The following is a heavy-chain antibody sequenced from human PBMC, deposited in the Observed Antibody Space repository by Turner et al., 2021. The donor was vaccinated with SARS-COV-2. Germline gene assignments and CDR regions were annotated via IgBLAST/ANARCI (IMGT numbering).Heavy chain of an antibody. CDR3: AGEEVVFRASHTLYYYGMDV. D-gene: IGHD3-22*01. CDR1: GRSISSSSYY. Sequence: QLQLQESGPGLVKPSATLSLTCTVSGRSISSSSYYWGWIRQPPGTGLEWIGGIYYSGITKYNPSLKSRVTISVDTYKNQFSLKLSSVTAADTAVYYCAGEEVVFRASHTLYYYGMDVWGQGTTVTVSS. CDR2: IYYSGIT. V-gene: IGHV4-39*01. J-gene: IGHJ6*02.